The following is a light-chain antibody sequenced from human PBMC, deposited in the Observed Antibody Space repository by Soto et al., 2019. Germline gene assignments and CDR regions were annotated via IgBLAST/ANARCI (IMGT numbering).Light chain of an antibody. Sequence: EIVLTQSPATLSLSPGERATLSCRASQSVSSYLAWFQQKPGQSPRLLIYDASNRAPGIPARFSGRGSGTDFTLTIRSLEAEDFAVYYWQQRSNWPWTFGQGTKVEVK. J-gene: IGKJ1*01. V-gene: IGKV3-11*01. CDR2: DAS. CDR3: QQRSNWPWT. CDR1: QSVSSY.